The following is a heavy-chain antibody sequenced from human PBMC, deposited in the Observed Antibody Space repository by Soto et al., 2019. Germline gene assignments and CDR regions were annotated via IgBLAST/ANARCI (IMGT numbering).Heavy chain of an antibody. Sequence: LRLSCAASGFTFSTFGTHWVRQAPGKGLEWVAVIWYDGSNKYYADSVKGRFTISRDNSKNTLYLQMNSLRVEDTAVYYCAKGYSTSWDLGYWGQGTLVTVSS. J-gene: IGHJ4*02. CDR1: GFTFSTFG. D-gene: IGHD5-18*01. CDR3: AKGYSTSWDLGY. CDR2: IWYDGSNK. V-gene: IGHV3-33*03.